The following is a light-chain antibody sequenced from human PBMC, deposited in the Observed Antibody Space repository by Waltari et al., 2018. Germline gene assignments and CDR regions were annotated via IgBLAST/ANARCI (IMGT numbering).Light chain of an antibody. CDR3: QQYYSTPLT. Sequence: DIVMTPHPDSLPVSLGARATSNCKTSQSLLYSSNIKTSLAWYQHKPGQPPKLLIYWASSRESGVPDRFSAGGSGTDFTLTISSLQAEGVAVYYCQQYYSTPLTFGGGTKVEIK. V-gene: IGKV4-1*01. J-gene: IGKJ4*01. CDR1: QSLLYSSNIKTS. CDR2: WAS.